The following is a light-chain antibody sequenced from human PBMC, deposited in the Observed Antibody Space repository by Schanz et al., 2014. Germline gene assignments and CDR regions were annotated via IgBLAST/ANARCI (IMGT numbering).Light chain of an antibody. Sequence: EMVMTQSPATLSVSPGERATLSCRASQNIFSNLAWYQQKSGQAPRLLIFGASTRATGIPARFSGSGSGTEFTLTISSLQSEDSAVYFCQHYNNWPPLMYTFGQGTKLEMK. V-gene: IGKV3-15*01. J-gene: IGKJ2*01. CDR1: QNIFSN. CDR2: GAS. CDR3: QHYNNWPPLMYT.